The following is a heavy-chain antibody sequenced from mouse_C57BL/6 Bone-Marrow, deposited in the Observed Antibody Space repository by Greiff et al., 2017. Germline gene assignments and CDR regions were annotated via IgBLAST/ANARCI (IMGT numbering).Heavy chain of an antibody. CDR3: ARHGLAMDY. V-gene: IGHV5-12*01. J-gene: IGHJ4*01. CDR1: GFTFSDYY. Sequence: EVQLVESGGGLVQPGGSLKLSCAASGFTFSDYYMYWVRQTPEKRLEWVAYISNGGGSTYYPDTVKGRFTISRDNAKNTLYLQMSRLKSEDTAMYYCARHGLAMDYWGQGTSVTVSS. CDR2: ISNGGGST.